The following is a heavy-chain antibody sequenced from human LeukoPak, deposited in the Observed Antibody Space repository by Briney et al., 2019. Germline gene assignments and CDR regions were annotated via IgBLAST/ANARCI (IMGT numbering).Heavy chain of an antibody. J-gene: IGHJ2*01. CDR1: GVSFSGYY. CDR2: INHSGST. CDR3: ARGASPDWYFDL. Sequence: SETLSLTCAVYGVSFSGYYWSWIRQPPGKGLEWIGEINHSGSTNYNPSLKSRVTISVDTSKNQFSLKLSSVTAADTAVYYCARGASPDWYFDLWGRGTLVTVSS. D-gene: IGHD5-12*01. V-gene: IGHV4-34*01.